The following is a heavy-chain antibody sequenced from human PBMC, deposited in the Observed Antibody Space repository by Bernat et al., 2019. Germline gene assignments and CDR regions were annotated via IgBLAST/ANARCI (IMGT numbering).Heavy chain of an antibody. J-gene: IGHJ4*02. CDR1: GYTFTGYY. Sequence: QVQLVQSGAEVEKPGASVKVSCKASGYTFTGYYMHWVRQAPGQGLEWMGWINPNSGGTNYAQKFQGWVTMTRDTSISTAYMELSRLRSDDTAVYYCARGYCSSTSCYTPYYFDYWGQGTLVTVSS. V-gene: IGHV1-2*04. D-gene: IGHD2-2*02. CDR2: INPNSGGT. CDR3: ARGYCSSTSCYTPYYFDY.